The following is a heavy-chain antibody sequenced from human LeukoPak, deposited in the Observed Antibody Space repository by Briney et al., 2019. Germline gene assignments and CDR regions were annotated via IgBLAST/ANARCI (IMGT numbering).Heavy chain of an antibody. CDR1: GYTFTGYY. D-gene: IGHD3-22*01. V-gene: IGHV1-2*02. J-gene: IGHJ4*02. Sequence: ASVKVSCKASGYTFTGYYMHWVRQAPGQGLEWMGWINPNSGGTNYAQKFQGRVTMTRDTSISTAYMELSRLRPDDTAVYYCARIDDSSGYSPDYWGQGALVTVSS. CDR2: INPNSGGT. CDR3: ARIDDSSGYSPDY.